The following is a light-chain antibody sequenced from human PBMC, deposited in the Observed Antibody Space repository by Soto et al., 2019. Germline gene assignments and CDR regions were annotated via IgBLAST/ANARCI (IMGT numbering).Light chain of an antibody. Sequence: EIVLTQSPATLSLSPGERATLSCRASQSVSSYLAWYQQKPGQAPRLFIYDASKRAPGIPARFSGSGSGTDFTLTISSLEPEDFAVYYCQVRDVWPSFGQGTKVEIK. J-gene: IGKJ1*01. CDR3: QVRDVWPS. V-gene: IGKV3-11*01. CDR1: QSVSSY. CDR2: DAS.